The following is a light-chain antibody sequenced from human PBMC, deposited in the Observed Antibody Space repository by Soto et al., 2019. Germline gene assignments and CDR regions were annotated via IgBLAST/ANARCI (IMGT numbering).Light chain of an antibody. CDR1: SSDVGGYNY. CDR2: DVN. CDR3: CSYAGSYTVI. J-gene: IGLJ2*01. Sequence: QSALTQPRSVSGSPGQSVTISCTGTSSDVGGYNYVSWYQQYPGKAPKVMIYDVNKRPSGVPDRISGSKSGNTASLTISGLQAEDEADYYCCSYAGSYTVIFGGGTKLTVL. V-gene: IGLV2-11*01.